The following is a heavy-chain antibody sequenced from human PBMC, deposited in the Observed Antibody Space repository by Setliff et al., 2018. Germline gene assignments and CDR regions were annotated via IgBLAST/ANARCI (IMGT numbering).Heavy chain of an antibody. CDR1: GCTFTAYY. CDR3: ARDPRDTSYYNDTGAYYCDH. CDR2: INPHSGSI. D-gene: IGHD3-22*01. V-gene: IGHV1-2*02. Sequence: ASVKVSCKASGCTFTAYYMHWVRQAPGQGLEWMGYINPHSGSIDYAQKFQGRVTMTRATSISTAYLDLSRRTSDDTAVYFCARDPRDTSYYNDTGAYYCDHWGQGTLVTVSS. J-gene: IGHJ5*02.